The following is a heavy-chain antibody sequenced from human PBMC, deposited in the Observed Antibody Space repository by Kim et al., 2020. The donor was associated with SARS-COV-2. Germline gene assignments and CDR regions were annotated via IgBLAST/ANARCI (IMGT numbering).Heavy chain of an antibody. J-gene: IGHJ4*02. CDR3: ARGRFGAGTRIDY. Sequence: SQKLRGRVTITRDTSASTAYMELGGLRSEDRAVYYCARGRFGAGTRIDYWGQGTLVTVSS. D-gene: IGHD3-16*01. V-gene: IGHV1-3*01.